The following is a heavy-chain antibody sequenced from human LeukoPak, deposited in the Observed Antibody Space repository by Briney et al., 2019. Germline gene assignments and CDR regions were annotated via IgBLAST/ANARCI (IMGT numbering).Heavy chain of an antibody. J-gene: IGHJ6*03. CDR2: INHSGST. CDR3: GSPYPPHYYDRGMDV. CDR1: GGSFSGYY. D-gene: IGHD3-22*01. Sequence: SETLSLTCAVYGGSFSGYYWSWIRQPPGKGLEWIGEINHSGSTNYNPSLKSRVTISVDTSKNQFSLKLSSVTVADTAGYYWGSPYPPHYYDRGMDVWGKGTTVTVSS. V-gene: IGHV4-34*01.